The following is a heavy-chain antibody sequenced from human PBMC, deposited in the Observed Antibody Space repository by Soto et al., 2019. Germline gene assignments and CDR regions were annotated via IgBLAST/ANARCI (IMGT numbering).Heavy chain of an antibody. J-gene: IGHJ6*02. CDR2: IWYDGSNK. CDR1: GFTFSSYG. D-gene: IGHD3-22*01. Sequence: QVQLVESGGGVVQPGRSLRLSCAASGFTFSSYGMHWVRQAPGKGLEWVAVIWYDGSNKYYADSVKGRFTISRDNSKNTLYLQMNSLRAEDTAVYYCAREHYYDSSGFWGVYYYYYYGMDVWGQGTTVTVSS. V-gene: IGHV3-33*01. CDR3: AREHYYDSSGFWGVYYYYYYGMDV.